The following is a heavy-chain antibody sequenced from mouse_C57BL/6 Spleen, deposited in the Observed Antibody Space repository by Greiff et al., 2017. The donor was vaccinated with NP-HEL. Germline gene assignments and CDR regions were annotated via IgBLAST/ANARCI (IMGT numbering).Heavy chain of an antibody. Sequence: QVQLQQSGAELARPGASVKLSCKASGFTFTSYGISWVKQRTGQGLEWIGEIYPRSGNTYYNEKFKGKATLTADKSSSTAYMELRSLTSEDSAVYFCARSYDGYYVDYWGQGTTLTVSS. CDR3: ARSYDGYYVDY. D-gene: IGHD2-3*01. V-gene: IGHV1-81*01. J-gene: IGHJ2*01. CDR1: GFTFTSYG. CDR2: IYPRSGNT.